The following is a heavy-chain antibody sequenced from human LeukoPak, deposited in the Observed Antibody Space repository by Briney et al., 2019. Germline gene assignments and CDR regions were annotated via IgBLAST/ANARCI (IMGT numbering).Heavy chain of an antibody. V-gene: IGHV4-31*03. CDR2: IYYSGST. CDR3: ARGSKYYYGSGSPYYFDY. D-gene: IGHD3-10*01. Sequence: SETLSLTCIVSGGSISSGGYYWSWIRQHPGKGLEWIGYIYYSGSTYYNPSLKSRVTISVDTSKNQFSLKLSSVTAADTAVYYCARGSKYYYGSGSPYYFDYWGQGTLVTVSS. CDR1: GGSISSGGYY. J-gene: IGHJ4*02.